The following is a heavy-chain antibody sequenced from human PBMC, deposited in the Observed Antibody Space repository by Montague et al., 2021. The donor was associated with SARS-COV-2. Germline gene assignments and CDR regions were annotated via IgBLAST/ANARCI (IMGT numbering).Heavy chain of an antibody. Sequence: TLSLTCTVSGGSIRSGSYDWSWIRQPAGKGLEWIGCIDSSGSTNHNPSLKSRVTMSVDTSKNQFSLKVSSVTAADTAVYYCARDYGDYSYYYGLDVWGQGTTVTVSS. J-gene: IGHJ6*02. D-gene: IGHD4-17*01. CDR1: GGSIRSGSYD. CDR2: IDSSGST. CDR3: ARDYGDYSYYYGLDV. V-gene: IGHV4-61*02.